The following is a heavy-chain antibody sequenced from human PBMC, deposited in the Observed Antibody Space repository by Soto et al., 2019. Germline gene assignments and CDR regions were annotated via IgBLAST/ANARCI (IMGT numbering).Heavy chain of an antibody. CDR1: GFTFSSYA. V-gene: IGHV3-30-3*01. CDR3: ARVYYGDDEARCNY. Sequence: QVQLVESGGGVVQPGRSLRLSCAASGFTFSSYAMHWVRQAPGKGLEWVAVISYDGSTKYYADSVKGRFTISRDNSKNTLDLQMNSLGAEDTAGDYWARVYYGDDEARCNYWGQGTRVTVSS. CDR2: ISYDGSTK. D-gene: IGHD4-17*01. J-gene: IGHJ4*02.